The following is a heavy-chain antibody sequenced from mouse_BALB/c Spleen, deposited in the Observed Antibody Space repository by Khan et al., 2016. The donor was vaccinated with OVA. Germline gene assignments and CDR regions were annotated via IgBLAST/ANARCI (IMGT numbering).Heavy chain of an antibody. Sequence: QIQLVQSGPELKKPGETVKISCKASGYTFTNYGMNWVKQAPGKGLKWMGWINTYTGEPTYADDFKGRFAFSLETSASTAYLQINNLKNEDTATYFCARDHGYAYWGQGTLVTVSA. J-gene: IGHJ3*01. D-gene: IGHD1-2*01. V-gene: IGHV9-3-1*01. CDR3: ARDHGYAY. CDR2: INTYTGEP. CDR1: GYTFTNYG.